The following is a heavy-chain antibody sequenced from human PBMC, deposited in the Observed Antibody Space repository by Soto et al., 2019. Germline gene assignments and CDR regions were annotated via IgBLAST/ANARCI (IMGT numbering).Heavy chain of an antibody. V-gene: IGHV1-58*01. CDR2: IVVGSGNT. CDR3: AAGGIAAAGPYYYYYGMDV. CDR1: GFTFTSSA. Sequence: AASVKVSCKASGFTFTSSAVQWVRQARGQRLEWIGWIVVGSGNTNYAQKFQERVTITRDMSTSTAYMELSSLRSEDTAVYYCAAGGIAAAGPYYYYYGMDVWGQGTTVTVSS. J-gene: IGHJ6*02. D-gene: IGHD6-13*01.